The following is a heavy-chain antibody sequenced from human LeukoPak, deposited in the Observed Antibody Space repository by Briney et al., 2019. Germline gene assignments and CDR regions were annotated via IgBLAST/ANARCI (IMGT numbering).Heavy chain of an antibody. D-gene: IGHD4-23*01. Sequence: SETLSLTCAVYGGSFSGYYWSWIRQPPGKGLEWIGEINHSGSTNYNPSLKSRVTISVDTSKNQFSLKLSSVTAADTAVYYCARFGSGGNSGDYWGQGTLVTVSS. CDR3: ARFGSGGNSGDY. J-gene: IGHJ4*02. V-gene: IGHV4-34*01. CDR2: INHSGST. CDR1: GGSFSGYY.